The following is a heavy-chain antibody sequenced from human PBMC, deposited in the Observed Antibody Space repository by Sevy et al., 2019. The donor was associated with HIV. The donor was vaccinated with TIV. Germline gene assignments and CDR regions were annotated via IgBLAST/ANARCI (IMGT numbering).Heavy chain of an antibody. CDR3: AAGPEIALWSPPVGH. Sequence: ASVKVSCKASGLTFTSYYMHWVQQAPGQGLEWMGMMNPGGGGTSYAQKFQGRVTMTRDTSTSTVLMELSSLRSEDTAVYYCAAGPEIALWSPPVGHWGQGTLVTVSS. D-gene: IGHD5-18*01. J-gene: IGHJ4*02. CDR2: MNPGGGGT. CDR1: GLTFTSYY. V-gene: IGHV1-46*01.